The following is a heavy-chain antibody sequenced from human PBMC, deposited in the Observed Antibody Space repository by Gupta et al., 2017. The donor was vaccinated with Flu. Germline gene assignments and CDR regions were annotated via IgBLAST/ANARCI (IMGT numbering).Heavy chain of an antibody. CDR2: ICHNERT. CDR3: ARAHSVYDHFV. D-gene: IGHD5-12*01. J-gene: IGHJ1*01. Sequence: YVRGTDYCWSWIRQHPGRGLEWIGYICHNERTYYDPSLRSRLTISVDTSQNQLSLWLNSVTASDTAVYYCARAHSVYDHFVWGQGTLVTVSS. V-gene: IGHV4-31*02. CDR1: YVRGTDYC.